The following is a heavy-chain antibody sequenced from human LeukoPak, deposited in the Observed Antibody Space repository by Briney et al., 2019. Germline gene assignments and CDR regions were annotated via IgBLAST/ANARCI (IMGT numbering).Heavy chain of an antibody. D-gene: IGHD3-10*01. Sequence: ASVKVSCKASGYTFTSYYMHWVRQAPGEGLEWMGWINPNSGGTNYAQNFQGRVTMTRDTSISTAYMGLSRLRSDDRAVYYCARVKGGFGDPRMAFDYWGQGTLVTVSS. V-gene: IGHV1-2*02. CDR1: GYTFTSYY. J-gene: IGHJ4*02. CDR3: ARVKGGFGDPRMAFDY. CDR2: INPNSGGT.